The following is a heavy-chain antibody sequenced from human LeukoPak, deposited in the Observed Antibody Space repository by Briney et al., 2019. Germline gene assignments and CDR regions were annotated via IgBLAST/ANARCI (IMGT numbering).Heavy chain of an antibody. V-gene: IGHV4-61*02. J-gene: IGHJ5*02. CDR2: IYTSGST. CDR3: ARELRFLEWPTHWFDP. CDR1: RGSISSGSYY. D-gene: IGHD3-3*01. Sequence: SQTLSLTCTVTRGSISSGSYYWRWIRQPAGKGLECIGRIYTSGSTNYNPSLKSRVTISVDTSKNQFSLKMSSVTAADTAVYYCARELRFLEWPTHWFDPWGQGTLVTVSS.